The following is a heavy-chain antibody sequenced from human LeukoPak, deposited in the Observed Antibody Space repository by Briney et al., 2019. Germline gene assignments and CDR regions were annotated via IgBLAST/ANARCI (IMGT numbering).Heavy chain of an antibody. CDR2: ISGSGDTT. J-gene: IGHJ4*02. Sequence: PGGSLRLSCAASGFTFSSYAMTWVRQAPGKGLEWVSAISGSGDTTYYADSVKGRFTISRDNSKDTLYLQMNSLRAEDTAVYYCAKDLYDSSGYFDYWGRGTLVTVSS. V-gene: IGHV3-23*01. CDR1: GFTFSSYA. CDR3: AKDLYDSSGYFDY. D-gene: IGHD3-22*01.